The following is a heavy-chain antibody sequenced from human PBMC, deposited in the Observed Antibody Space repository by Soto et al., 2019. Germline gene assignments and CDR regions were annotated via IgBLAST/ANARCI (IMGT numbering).Heavy chain of an antibody. CDR2: ISYDGSNK. Sequence: QVQLVESGGGVVQPGRSLRLSCAASGFTFSSYAMHWVRQAPGKGLEWVAVISYDGSNKYYADSVKGRFTISRDNSKNTLYLQMNSLSAEDTAVYYCASGGEGSSGWYHLPPTYYFDYWGQGTLVTVSS. J-gene: IGHJ4*02. D-gene: IGHD6-19*01. V-gene: IGHV3-30-3*01. CDR3: ASGGEGSSGWYHLPPTYYFDY. CDR1: GFTFSSYA.